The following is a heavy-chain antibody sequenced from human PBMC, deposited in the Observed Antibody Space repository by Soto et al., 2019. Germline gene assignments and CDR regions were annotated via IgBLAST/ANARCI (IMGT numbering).Heavy chain of an antibody. CDR1: GGTFSSYA. D-gene: IGHD5-18*01. CDR2: IIPIFGTA. CDR3: ARDWAIWGPRGYSYGGAFDI. J-gene: IGHJ3*02. Sequence: ASVKVSCKASGGTFSSYAISWVRQAPGQGLEWMGGIIPIFGTANYAQKFQGRVTITADESTSTAYMELSSLRSEDTAVYYCARDWAIWGPRGYSYGGAFDIWGQGTMVTVSS. V-gene: IGHV1-69*13.